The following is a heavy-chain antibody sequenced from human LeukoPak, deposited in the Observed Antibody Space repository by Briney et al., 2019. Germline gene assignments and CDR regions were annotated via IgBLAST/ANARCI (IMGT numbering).Heavy chain of an antibody. CDR1: GGSISSGGYY. J-gene: IGHJ4*02. CDR3: ARDRQYSGSS. Sequence: SETLSLTCTVSGGSISSGGYYWSWIRQPPGKGLEWIGYIYHSGSTYYNPSLKSRVTISVDRSKNQFSLKLSSVTAADTAVYYCARDRQYSGSSWGQGTLVTVSS. CDR2: IYHSGST. V-gene: IGHV4-30-2*01. D-gene: IGHD1-26*01.